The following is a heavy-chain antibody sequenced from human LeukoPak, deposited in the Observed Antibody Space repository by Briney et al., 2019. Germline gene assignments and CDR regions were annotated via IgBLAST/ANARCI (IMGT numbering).Heavy chain of an antibody. CDR1: GGSISSYY. J-gene: IGHJ6*03. D-gene: IGHD2-2*02. CDR2: IYTSGST. V-gene: IGHV4-4*07. CDR3: ARDATGYCSSTSCYIIPVGYYYYYMDV. Sequence: SETLSLTCTVSGGSISSYYWSWVRQPAGKGLEWIGRIYTSGSTNYNPSLKSRVTMSVDTSKNQFSLKLSSVTAADTAVYYCARDATGYCSSTSCYIIPVGYYYYYMDVWGKGTTVTVSS.